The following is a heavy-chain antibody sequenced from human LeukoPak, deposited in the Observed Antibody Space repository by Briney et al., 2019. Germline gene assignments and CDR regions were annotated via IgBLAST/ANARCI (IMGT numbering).Heavy chain of an antibody. V-gene: IGHV3-9*01. J-gene: IGHJ4*02. CDR3: AKDITPMMYYFDY. Sequence: GGTLRLSCVASGFTFSNYGMNWVRQAPGKGLEWVSGISWNSGSIGYADSVKGRFTISRDNAKNSPYLQMNSLRAEDTALYYCAKDITPMMYYFDYWGQGTLVTVSS. D-gene: IGHD3-22*01. CDR1: GFTFSNYG. CDR2: ISWNSGSI.